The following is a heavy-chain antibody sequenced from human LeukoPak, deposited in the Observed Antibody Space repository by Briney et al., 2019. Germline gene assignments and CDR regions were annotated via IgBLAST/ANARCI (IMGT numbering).Heavy chain of an antibody. CDR1: GFTVSSNY. CDR3: ARSLYCSSTSCPMTFDY. V-gene: IGHV3-66*02. CDR2: IYSGGST. J-gene: IGHJ4*02. D-gene: IGHD2-2*01. Sequence: PGGSLRLSCAASGFTVSSNYMSWVRRAPGKGLEWVAVIYSGGSTYYADSVKGRFTISRDNSENTLYLQMNSLRAEDTAVYYCARSLYCSSTSCPMTFDYWGQGTLVTVSS.